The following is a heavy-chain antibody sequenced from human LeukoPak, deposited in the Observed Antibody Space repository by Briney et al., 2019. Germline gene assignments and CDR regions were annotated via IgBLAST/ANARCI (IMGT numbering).Heavy chain of an antibody. Sequence: PSETLSHTCTVSGDSIGSGDHYWSWIRQSPEQGLEWIGYTYYTGATHYAPSLKSRLTISIDTSNNHFSLKLTSVTVADTAVYYCAGARLAYYYGMDVWGQGTTVTVSS. CDR3: AGARLAYYYGMDV. CDR1: GDSIGSGDHY. D-gene: IGHD6-19*01. V-gene: IGHV4-30-4*01. CDR2: TYYTGAT. J-gene: IGHJ6*02.